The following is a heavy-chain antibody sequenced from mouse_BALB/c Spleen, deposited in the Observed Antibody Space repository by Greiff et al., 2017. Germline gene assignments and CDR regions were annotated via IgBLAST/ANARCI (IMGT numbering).Heavy chain of an antibody. Sequence: VQLQESGPGLVAPSQSLSITCTVSGFSLTSYDISWIRQPPGKGLEWLGVIWTGGGTNYNSAFMSRLSISKDNSKSQVFLKMNSLQTDDTAIYYCVRDYYGSSYPSYWYFDVWGAGTTVTVSS. CDR3: VRDYYGSSYPSYWYFDV. CDR1: GFSLTSYD. V-gene: IGHV2-9-2*01. D-gene: IGHD1-1*01. J-gene: IGHJ1*01. CDR2: IWTGGGT.